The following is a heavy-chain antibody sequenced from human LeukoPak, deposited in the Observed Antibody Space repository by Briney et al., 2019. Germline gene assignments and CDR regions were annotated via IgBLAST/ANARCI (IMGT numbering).Heavy chain of an antibody. CDR1: GYTFTSYG. CDR3: ARNLITMVRGVTITYFDY. D-gene: IGHD3-10*01. V-gene: IGHV1-18*01. Sequence: ASVKVSCKASGYTFTSYGISWVRQAPGQGLEWMGWISAYNGNTNYAQKLQGRVTMTTDTSTSTAYMELRSLRSDDTAVYYCARNLITMVRGVTITYFDYWGQGTLVTVSS. CDR2: ISAYNGNT. J-gene: IGHJ4*02.